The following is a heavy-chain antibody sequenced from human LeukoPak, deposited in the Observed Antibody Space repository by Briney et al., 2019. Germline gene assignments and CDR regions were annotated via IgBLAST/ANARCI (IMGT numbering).Heavy chain of an antibody. V-gene: IGHV3-23*01. CDR2: IIGSGVTT. CDR1: GFTFTNYA. Sequence: GGSLRLSCAASGFTFTNYAMSWARQAPGKGPEWVSTIIGSGVTTYYADSVKGRFTISRDNSKNTLYLQMNSLRAEDTAVYYCTKMFYYDSDGLDVWGRGTTVTVSS. J-gene: IGHJ6*02. D-gene: IGHD3-22*01. CDR3: TKMFYYDSDGLDV.